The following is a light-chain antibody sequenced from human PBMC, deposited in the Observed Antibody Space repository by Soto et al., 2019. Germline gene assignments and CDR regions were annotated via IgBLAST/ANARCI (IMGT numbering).Light chain of an antibody. CDR1: QFVSSTY. CDR3: QQFGTSLT. V-gene: IGKV3D-20*01. CDR2: DVS. J-gene: IGKJ4*01. Sequence: VLTQSPATLSLSPGERATLSCGASQFVSSTYLAWYQQRPGLAPRLLIYDVSNRFTGVPDRFIGSGSGTDFTLTISRLEPEDFAVYYCQQFGTSLTLGGGTKVEIK.